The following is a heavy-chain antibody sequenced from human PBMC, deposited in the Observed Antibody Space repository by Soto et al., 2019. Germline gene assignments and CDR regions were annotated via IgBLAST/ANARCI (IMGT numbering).Heavy chain of an antibody. J-gene: IGHJ3*02. CDR1: GFTFSIYG. CDR2: ISFDGSEK. D-gene: IGHD1-26*01. Sequence: QVQLVESGGGVVQPGRSLRLSCAASGFTFSIYGMHWVRHAPGKGLEWVAMISFDGSEKYYTDSVKGRFHISRDSSKNTMYLPMDSLRVEDTPVYSCARDRRLYYIDAFDIRGQWTTVTVSS. V-gene: IGHV3-30*03. CDR3: ARDRRLYYIDAFDI.